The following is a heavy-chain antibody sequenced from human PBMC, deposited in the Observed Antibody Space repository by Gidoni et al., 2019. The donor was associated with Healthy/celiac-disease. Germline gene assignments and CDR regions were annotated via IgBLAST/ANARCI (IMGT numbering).Heavy chain of an antibody. Sequence: EVQLVESGGGLVKPGGSLRLSCAASGFTFSSYSMNWVRQAPGKGLEWVSSISSSSSYIYYADSVKGRFTIARDNAKNSLYLQMNSLRAEDTAVYYCARAFYPGYGDGIDYWGQGTLVTVSS. D-gene: IGHD4-17*01. J-gene: IGHJ4*02. CDR2: ISSSSSYI. V-gene: IGHV3-21*01. CDR3: ARAFYPGYGDGIDY. CDR1: GFTFSSYS.